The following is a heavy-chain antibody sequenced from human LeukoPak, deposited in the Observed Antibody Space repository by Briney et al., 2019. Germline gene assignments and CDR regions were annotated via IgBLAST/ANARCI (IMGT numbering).Heavy chain of an antibody. D-gene: IGHD6-19*01. CDR1: GFTFSNAW. J-gene: IGHJ4*02. CDR3: TTDLDRGWSFDY. Sequence: GGPLRLSCAASGFTFSNAWMSWVRQAPGKGREWVGRIKSKTDGGTTDYAGPVKGRFTISRDDSKNTLYLQMNSLKTEDTAVYDCTTDLDRGWSFDYWGQGTLVTVSS. CDR2: IKSKTDGGTT. V-gene: IGHV3-15*01.